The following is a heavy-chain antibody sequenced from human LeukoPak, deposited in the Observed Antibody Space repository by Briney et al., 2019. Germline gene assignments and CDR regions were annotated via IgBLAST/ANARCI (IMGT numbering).Heavy chain of an antibody. CDR3: VPTRGYSYGSDFDY. D-gene: IGHD5-18*01. CDR1: GFTFSSYA. J-gene: IGHJ4*02. V-gene: IGHV3-64D*06. Sequence: GGSLRLSCSASGFTFSSYAMHWVRQAPGKGLEYVSAISSNGGSTYYADSVKGRFTISRGNSKNTLYLQMSSLRAEDTAVYYCVPTRGYSYGSDFDYWGQGTLVTVSS. CDR2: ISSNGGST.